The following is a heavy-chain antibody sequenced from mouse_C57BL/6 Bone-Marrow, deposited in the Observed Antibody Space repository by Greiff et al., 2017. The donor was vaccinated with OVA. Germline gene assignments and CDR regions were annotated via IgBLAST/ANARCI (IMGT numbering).Heavy chain of an antibody. CDR3: ARLTFYAMDY. V-gene: IGHV5-6*02. J-gene: IGHJ4*01. CDR1: GFTFSSYG. CDR2: ISSGGSYT. Sequence: EVKLVESGGDLVKPGGSLKLSCAASGFTFSSYGMSWVRQTPDKRLEWVATISSGGSYTYYPDSVKGRITISRDNAKNTLYLQMSSLKSEDTAMYYCARLTFYAMDYWGQGTSVTVSS. D-gene: IGHD2-13*01.